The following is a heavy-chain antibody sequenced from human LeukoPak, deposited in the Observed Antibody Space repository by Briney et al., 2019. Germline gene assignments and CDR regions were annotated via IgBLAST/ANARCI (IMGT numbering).Heavy chain of an antibody. V-gene: IGHV1-69*13. CDR3: ARGWLAETTVVTPYNY. CDR1: GGTFRSNA. CDR2: ITPIFGTA. J-gene: IGHJ4*02. D-gene: IGHD4-23*01. Sequence: SVKVSCKAPGGTFRSNAISWVRQAPGQGLEWMGGITPIFGTANYAQKFQGRVTITAVESMSTAYMELSGLRSEDTAVYYCARGWLAETTVVTPYNYWGQGTLVTVSS.